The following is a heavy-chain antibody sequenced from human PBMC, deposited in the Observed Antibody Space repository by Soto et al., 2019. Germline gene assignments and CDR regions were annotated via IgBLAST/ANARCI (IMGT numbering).Heavy chain of an antibody. V-gene: IGHV3-48*03. CDR3: ALLWFGERGDAFDI. CDR1: GFTFSSYE. J-gene: IGHJ3*02. Sequence: EVQLVESGGGLVQPGGSLRLFCAASGFTFSSYEMNWVRQAPGKGLEWVSYISSSGSTIYYADSVKGRFTISRDNAKNSLYLQMNSLRAEDTAVYYCALLWFGERGDAFDIWGQGTMVTVSS. CDR2: ISSSGSTI. D-gene: IGHD3-10*01.